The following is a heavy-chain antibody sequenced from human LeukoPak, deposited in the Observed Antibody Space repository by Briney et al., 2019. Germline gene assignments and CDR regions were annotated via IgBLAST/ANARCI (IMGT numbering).Heavy chain of an antibody. CDR3: ARGAGIQLWLLGRLSEYFQH. Sequence: GASVKVSCKASGYTFTGYYMHWVRQAPGQGLEWMGWINPNSGGTNYAQKFQGRVTMTRDTSISTAYMELSRLRSDDTAVYYCARGAGIQLWLLGRLSEYFQHWGQGNLVTVSS. CDR2: INPNSGGT. V-gene: IGHV1-2*02. D-gene: IGHD5-18*01. J-gene: IGHJ1*01. CDR1: GYTFTGYY.